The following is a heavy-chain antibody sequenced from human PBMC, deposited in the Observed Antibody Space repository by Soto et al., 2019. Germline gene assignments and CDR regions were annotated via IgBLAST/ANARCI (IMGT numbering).Heavy chain of an antibody. V-gene: IGHV4-38-2*02. J-gene: IGHJ4*02. CDR3: ARDRYSYGYFDY. CDR1: GDSISSSCY. Sequence: PSETLSLTCPVSGDSISSSCYWGCVRQPPGKGLEWIGDIYHSGSTYYNPSLKSRVTISVDRSKNQFSLKLSSVTAADTAVYYCARDRYSYGYFDYWGQGTLVTVSS. D-gene: IGHD5-18*01. CDR2: IYHSGST.